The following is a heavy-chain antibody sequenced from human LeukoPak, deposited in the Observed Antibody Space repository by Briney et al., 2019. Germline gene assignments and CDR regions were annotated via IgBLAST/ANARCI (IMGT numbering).Heavy chain of an antibody. D-gene: IGHD3-9*01. CDR1: GYTFTGYY. Sequence: ASVKVSCKASGYTFTGYYMHWVRQAPGQGLEWMGWISAYNGNTNYAQKLQGRVTMTTDTSTSTAYMELRSLRSDDTAVYYCARDTSDILTTKEPWGQGTLVTVSS. V-gene: IGHV1-18*04. CDR2: ISAYNGNT. J-gene: IGHJ4*02. CDR3: ARDTSDILTTKEP.